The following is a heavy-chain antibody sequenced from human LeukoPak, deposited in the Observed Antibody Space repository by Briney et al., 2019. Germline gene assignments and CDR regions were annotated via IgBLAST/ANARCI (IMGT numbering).Heavy chain of an antibody. D-gene: IGHD1-7*01. V-gene: IGHV3-48*01. CDR1: GFTFSSYG. CDR3: ARGPNWNYGDVYYYYYMDV. J-gene: IGHJ6*03. Sequence: GGSLRLSCAASGFTFSSYGMNWVRQAPGKGLEWISYISSSNNPTHYADSVKGRFTISRDNAKNSLYLQMSSLRAEDTAVYYCARGPNWNYGDVYYYYYMDVWGKGTTVTVSS. CDR2: ISSSNNPT.